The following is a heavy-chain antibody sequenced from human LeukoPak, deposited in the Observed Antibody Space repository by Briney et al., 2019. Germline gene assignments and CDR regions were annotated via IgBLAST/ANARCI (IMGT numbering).Heavy chain of an antibody. D-gene: IGHD3-3*01. V-gene: IGHV4-34*01. Sequence: SETLSVTCADYGGSFSGYYWSWIRQPPGKGLEWIGEINHSGSTNYNPSLKSRVTISVDTSKNQFSLKLSSVTAADTAVYYCARLETGADFDYWGQGTLVTVSS. CDR2: INHSGST. J-gene: IGHJ4*02. CDR3: ARLETGADFDY. CDR1: GGSFSGYY.